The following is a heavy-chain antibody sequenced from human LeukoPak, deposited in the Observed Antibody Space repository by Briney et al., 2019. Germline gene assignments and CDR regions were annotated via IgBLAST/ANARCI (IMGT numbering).Heavy chain of an antibody. Sequence: GGSLRLSCEASGFTFSSYSMNWVRQAPGKGLEWVSSISSSSSYIYYADSVKGRFTISRDNAKNSLYLQMNSLRAEDTAVYYCARDGCSGGSCVDYWGQGTLVTVSS. CDR3: ARDGCSGGSCVDY. CDR2: ISSSSSYI. D-gene: IGHD2-15*01. CDR1: GFTFSSYS. J-gene: IGHJ4*02. V-gene: IGHV3-21*01.